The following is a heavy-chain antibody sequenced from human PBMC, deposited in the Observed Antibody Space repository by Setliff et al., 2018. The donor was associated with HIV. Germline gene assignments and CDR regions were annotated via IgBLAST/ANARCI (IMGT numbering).Heavy chain of an antibody. D-gene: IGHD3-10*01. Sequence: PSETLSLTCVVSGGSISSTTSYWGWIRQPPGKGLEYIGSFYYSGSTYYNPSLKSRVTMSVDTSKNQFSLKLSSVTAADTAVYYCARAGSMVRGVIISAIDIWGQGTMVTVSS. V-gene: IGHV4-39*07. CDR1: GGSISSTTSY. CDR2: FYYSGST. J-gene: IGHJ3*02. CDR3: ARAGSMVRGVIISAIDI.